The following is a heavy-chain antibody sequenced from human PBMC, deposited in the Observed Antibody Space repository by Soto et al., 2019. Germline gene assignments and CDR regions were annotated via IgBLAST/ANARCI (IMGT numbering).Heavy chain of an antibody. V-gene: IGHV6-1*01. D-gene: IGHD1-20*01. CDR3: ARGRGIGITGISLSLFDY. J-gene: IGHJ4*02. CDR2: TYYRSKWYN. CDR1: GDSVSSNSAA. Sequence: SQTLSLTCAISGDSVSSNSAAWNWIRQSPSRGLEWLGRTYYRSKWYNDYAVSVKSRITINPDTYKNQYSLQLNSVTPEDTALYYCARGRGIGITGISLSLFDYWGQGTLVTVSS.